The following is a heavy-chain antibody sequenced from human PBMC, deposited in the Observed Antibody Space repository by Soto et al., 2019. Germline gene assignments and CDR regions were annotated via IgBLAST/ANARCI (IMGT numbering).Heavy chain of an antibody. D-gene: IGHD6-19*01. CDR1: GFTFSNYD. V-gene: IGHV3-23*01. Sequence: GGSLRLSCAASGFTFSNYDMSWVRQAPGKGLEWVSAISGSGGSTYYADSVKGRFTISRDKSKNTLYLQMNSLRAEDTAVYYCAKARYSSGWNYFDYWGQGTLVTVSS. CDR2: ISGSGGST. CDR3: AKARYSSGWNYFDY. J-gene: IGHJ4*02.